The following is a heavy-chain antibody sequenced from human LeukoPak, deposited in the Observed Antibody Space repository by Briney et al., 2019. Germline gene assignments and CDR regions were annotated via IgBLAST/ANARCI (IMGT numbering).Heavy chain of an antibody. J-gene: IGHJ4*02. CDR2: ISGSGGST. CDR3: AKDPRITIFGVVTQNYFDY. D-gene: IGHD3-3*01. V-gene: IGHV3-23*01. Sequence: GGSLRLSCAASGFTFSSYAMSWVRQAPGKGPEWVSAISGSGGSTYYADSVKGRFTISRDNSKNTLYLQMNSLRAEDTAVYYCAKDPRITIFGVVTQNYFDYWGQGTLVTVSS. CDR1: GFTFSSYA.